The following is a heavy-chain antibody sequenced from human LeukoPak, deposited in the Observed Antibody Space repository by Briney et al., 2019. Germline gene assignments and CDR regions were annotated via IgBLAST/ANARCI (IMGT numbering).Heavy chain of an antibody. J-gene: IGHJ4*02. Sequence: SETLSLTCAVYGGSFSGYYWSWIRQPPGKGLEWIWEINHSGSTNYNPSLKSRVTISVDTSKNQFSLKLSSVTAADTAVYYCASRTWIQLWKEYWGQGTLVTVSS. V-gene: IGHV4-34*01. D-gene: IGHD5-18*01. CDR2: INHSGST. CDR1: GGSFSGYY. CDR3: ASRTWIQLWKEY.